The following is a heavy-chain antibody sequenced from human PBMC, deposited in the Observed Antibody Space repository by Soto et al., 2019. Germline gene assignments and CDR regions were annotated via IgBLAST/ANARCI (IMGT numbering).Heavy chain of an antibody. Sequence: QVQLVESGGGVVQPGRSLRLSCAASGFTFSSYAMHWVRQAPGKGLEWVAVISYDGSNKYYADSVKGRFTISRDNSKNTLYLQMNSLRAEETAVYYCAGGPYFAFDICGQGTMVTVSS. V-gene: IGHV3-30-3*01. D-gene: IGHD1-26*01. J-gene: IGHJ3*02. CDR3: AGGPYFAFDI. CDR2: ISYDGSNK. CDR1: GFTFSSYA.